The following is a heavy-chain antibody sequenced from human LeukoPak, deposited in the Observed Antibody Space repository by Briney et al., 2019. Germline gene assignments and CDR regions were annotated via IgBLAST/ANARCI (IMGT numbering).Heavy chain of an antibody. CDR1: GGSISSYY. Sequence: PSETLSLTCTVSGGSISSYYWGWIRQPAGKGLEWIGRIYTSGSTTYNPSLKSRVTISVDKSKNQFSLKLSSVTAADTAVYYCARDLYTSGSSHYYYMAVWGNGTTVTVSS. V-gene: IGHV4-4*07. CDR3: ARDLYTSGSSHYYYMAV. CDR2: IYTSGST. D-gene: IGHD3-10*01. J-gene: IGHJ6*03.